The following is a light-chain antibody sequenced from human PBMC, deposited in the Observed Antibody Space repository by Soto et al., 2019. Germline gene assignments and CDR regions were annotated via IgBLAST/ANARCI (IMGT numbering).Light chain of an antibody. Sequence: DIQMTQSPSSLSASVGDRVTITCRASQSISSYLNWYQQKPGKAPKLLIYAASSLQSGVPSRFSGSGSGTDFTLTISSLQPEAFDTYYCQQSYSTPPFTFGPGTKVDIK. CDR3: QQSYSTPPFT. CDR1: QSISSY. V-gene: IGKV1-39*01. J-gene: IGKJ3*01. CDR2: AAS.